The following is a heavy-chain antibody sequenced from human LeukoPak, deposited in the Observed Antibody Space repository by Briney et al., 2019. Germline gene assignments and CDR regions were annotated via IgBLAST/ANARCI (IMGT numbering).Heavy chain of an antibody. D-gene: IGHD3-10*01. J-gene: IGHJ4*02. CDR2: IYAGGST. CDR3: ASTYYYGRHDY. CDR1: GFTFSGYA. Sequence: PGGSLRLSCAASGFTFSGYAMSWVRQSPGKGLEWVSVIYAGGSTYYADSVKGRFTISRDNSKNTLYLQMNSLRAADTAVYYCASTYYYGRHDYWGQGTLVTVSS. V-gene: IGHV3-53*01.